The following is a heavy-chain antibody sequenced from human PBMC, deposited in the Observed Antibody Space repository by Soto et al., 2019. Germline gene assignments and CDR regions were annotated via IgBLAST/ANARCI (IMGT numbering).Heavy chain of an antibody. V-gene: IGHV1-69*13. CDR1: GGTFSRYA. CDR3: AIGTYYHNSSAYNGAFDI. J-gene: IGHJ3*02. Sequence: GASVKVSCKASGGTFSRYAFTWVRQAPGQGLGWMGGIIPIFDTAVYTKKFAWRVTITADESTSTAYMELSSLRTEDTAVYYCAIGTYYHNSSAYNGAFDIWGRGTMVTV. CDR2: IIPIFDTA. D-gene: IGHD3-22*01.